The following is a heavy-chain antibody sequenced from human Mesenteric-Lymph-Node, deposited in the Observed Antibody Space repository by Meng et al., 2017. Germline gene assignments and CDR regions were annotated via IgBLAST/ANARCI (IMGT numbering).Heavy chain of an antibody. V-gene: IGHV3-74*01. CDR3: ARGRMTTVTSLDN. CDR2: INSDGSST. D-gene: IGHD4-17*01. Sequence: GESLKISCAASGFTFSSYWMHWVRQAPGKGLVWVSRINSDGSSTSYADSVKGRFTISRDNAKNTLYLQMDSLRAEDSAVYYCARGRMTTVTSLDNWGQGSLVTVSS. CDR1: GFTFSSYW. J-gene: IGHJ4*02.